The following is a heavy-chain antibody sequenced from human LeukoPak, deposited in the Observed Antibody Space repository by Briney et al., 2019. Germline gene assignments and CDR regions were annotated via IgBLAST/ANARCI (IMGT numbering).Heavy chain of an antibody. Sequence: SVKVSCKASGGTFKNYAISWVRQAPGQGLEWMGGILPIFGTTNYAQKFQARVTITADESTSTAYMEMSSLRSEDTAVYYCAKWIQLWLLDYWGQGTLVTVSS. CDR1: GGTFKNYA. V-gene: IGHV1-69*01. CDR3: AKWIQLWLLDY. J-gene: IGHJ4*02. CDR2: ILPIFGTT. D-gene: IGHD5-18*01.